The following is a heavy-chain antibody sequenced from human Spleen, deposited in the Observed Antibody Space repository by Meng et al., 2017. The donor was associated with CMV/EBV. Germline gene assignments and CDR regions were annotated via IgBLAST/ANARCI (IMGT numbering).Heavy chain of an antibody. V-gene: IGHV4-34*01. CDR1: GYCGGYY. CDR3: ARGAPHPKVGPPSYWFDP. J-gene: IGHJ5*02. Sequence: GYCGGYYWSGIRQPPGKGLEEIVEINHSGSTNYNPSVKSRVTISVDTSKNKFSLKLSSVTAADTAVYYCARGAPHPKVGPPSYWFDPWGQGTLVTVSS. CDR2: INHSGST. D-gene: IGHD2-2*01.